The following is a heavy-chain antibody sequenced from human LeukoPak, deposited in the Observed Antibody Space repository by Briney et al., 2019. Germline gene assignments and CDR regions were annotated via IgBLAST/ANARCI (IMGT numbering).Heavy chain of an antibody. CDR3: TTDGETVGVRPDAFDI. V-gene: IGHV3-15*01. CDR2: IKSKADGGTT. CDR1: GFTFSNAW. D-gene: IGHD1-26*01. Sequence: GGSLRLSCAASGFTFSNAWMSWVRQAPGKGLEWVGRIKSKADGGTTDYAAPVKGRFTISRDDSKNTLYLQMNSLKTEDTAVYYCTTDGETVGVRPDAFDIWGQGTMVTVSS. J-gene: IGHJ3*02.